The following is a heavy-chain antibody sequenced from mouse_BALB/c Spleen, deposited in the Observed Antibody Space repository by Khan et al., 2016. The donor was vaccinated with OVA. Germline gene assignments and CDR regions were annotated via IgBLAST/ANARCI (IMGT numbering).Heavy chain of an antibody. V-gene: IGHV1S81*02. D-gene: IGHD1-1*01. CDR1: GYTFTSYW. CDR2: TNPTNGRT. Sequence: QVQLQQSGAELVKAGASVKMSCKASGYTFTSYWMHWVKQRLGQGLEWFAETNPTNGRTYYNEKFKSKAKPTVDKSSSTAYMLLSGPTFEDSAVYYCARIKKIVATYFDYWGQGTTLTVSS. J-gene: IGHJ2*01. CDR3: ARIKKIVATYFDY.